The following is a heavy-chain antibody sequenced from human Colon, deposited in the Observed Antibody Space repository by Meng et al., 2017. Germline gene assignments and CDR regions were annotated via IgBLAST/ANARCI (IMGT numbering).Heavy chain of an antibody. CDR1: GGSISGNY. J-gene: IGHJ4*02. Sequence: QVQTQESGPGLVKPSETLSLTCTVSGGSISGNYWSWIRQSPGRGLEWIAYIYYTGSTNYNPSFKSRATISVDTSKNQFSLNLASVTAADTAVYYCAKYDRPPYCFEYWGQGTLVTVSS. CDR2: IYYTGST. D-gene: IGHD2-15*01. CDR3: AKYDRPPYCFEY. V-gene: IGHV4-59*01.